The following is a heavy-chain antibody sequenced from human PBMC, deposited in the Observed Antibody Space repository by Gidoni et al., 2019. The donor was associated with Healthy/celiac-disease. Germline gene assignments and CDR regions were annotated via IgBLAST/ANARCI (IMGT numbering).Heavy chain of an antibody. CDR2: IWYDGSNK. Sequence: QVQRVGSGGGVVQPGRSLRLSWAASGFTFSSYGMHWVRQAPGKGLEWVAVIWYDGSNKYYADSVKGRFTISRDNSKNTLYLQMNSLRAEDTAVYYCARAYSSGWYDAFDIWGQGTMVTVFS. D-gene: IGHD6-19*01. CDR3: ARAYSSGWYDAFDI. CDR1: GFTFSSYG. V-gene: IGHV3-33*01. J-gene: IGHJ3*02.